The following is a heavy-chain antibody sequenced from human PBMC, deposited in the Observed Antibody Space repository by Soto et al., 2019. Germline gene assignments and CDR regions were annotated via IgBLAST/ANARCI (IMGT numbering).Heavy chain of an antibody. J-gene: IGHJ6*02. CDR2: IDPSDSYT. CDR3: ARHRYSVSPHAYYYGMDV. D-gene: IGHD1-26*01. Sequence: GEPLKISCPGSGYSFTSYCISWVRQMPAKALEWMGRIDPSDSYTNYSPSFQGHVTISADKSISTAYLQWGSLEASDTAMYYCARHRYSVSPHAYYYGMDVWGQGTTVTVSS. CDR1: GYSFTSYC. V-gene: IGHV5-10-1*01.